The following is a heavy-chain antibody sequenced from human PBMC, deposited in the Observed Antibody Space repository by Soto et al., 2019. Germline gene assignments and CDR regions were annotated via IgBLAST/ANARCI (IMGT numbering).Heavy chain of an antibody. D-gene: IGHD3-10*01. CDR2: ISYDGSNK. CDR1: GFTFSSYG. V-gene: IGHV3-30*18. Sequence: PGGSLRLSCAASGFTFSSYGMHWVRQAPGKGLEWVAVISYDGSNKYCADSVKGRFTISRDNSKNTLYLQMNSLRAEDTAVYYCAKSMVRGVIDYWGQGTLVTVSS. J-gene: IGHJ4*02. CDR3: AKSMVRGVIDY.